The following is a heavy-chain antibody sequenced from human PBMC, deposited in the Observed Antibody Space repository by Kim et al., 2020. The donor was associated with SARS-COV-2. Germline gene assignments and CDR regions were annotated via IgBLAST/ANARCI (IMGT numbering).Heavy chain of an antibody. CDR3: ARYAKRTHYYYGMDV. Sequence: SETLSLTCTVSGGSISSGSYYWSWIRQPAGKGLEWIGRIYTSGSTNYNPSLKSRVTISVDTSKNQFSLKLSSVTAADTAVYYCARYAKRTHYYYGMDVWGQGTTVTVSS. CDR1: GGSISSGSYY. V-gene: IGHV4-61*02. D-gene: IGHD1-1*01. J-gene: IGHJ6*02. CDR2: IYTSGST.